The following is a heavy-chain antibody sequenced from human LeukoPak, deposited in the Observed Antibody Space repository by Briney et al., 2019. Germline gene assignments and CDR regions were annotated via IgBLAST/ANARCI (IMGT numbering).Heavy chain of an antibody. CDR2: IDISGGST. CDR3: ANEVRPNDY. CDR1: GFTFSSHA. V-gene: IGHV3-23*01. D-gene: IGHD1-1*01. J-gene: IGHJ4*02. Sequence: GGSLRLSCVASGFTFSSHAMCWVRQAPGKGLEWVASIDISGGSTYYEDSVQGRFTVSRDNSKNTLYLEMNSLRVEDTALYYCANEVRPNDYWGQGTLVTVSS.